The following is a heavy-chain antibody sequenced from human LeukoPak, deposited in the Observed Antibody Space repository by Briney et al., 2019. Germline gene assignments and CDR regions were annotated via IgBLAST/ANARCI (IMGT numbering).Heavy chain of an antibody. J-gene: IGHJ4*02. CDR2: INPSGGTT. CDR3: ARGGTWTIYYFDY. V-gene: IGHV1-46*01. Sequence: ASVKVSCKASGYTFTSYYMHWVRQAPGQGLEWMGIINPSGGTTIYAQKFQGRVTMTRDTSPSTVYMELSSLRSEDTAVYFCARGGTWTIYYFDYWGQGTLVTGSS. CDR1: GYTFTSYY. D-gene: IGHD3/OR15-3a*01.